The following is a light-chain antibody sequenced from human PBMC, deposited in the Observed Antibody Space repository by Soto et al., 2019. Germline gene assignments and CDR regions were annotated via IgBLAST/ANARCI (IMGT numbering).Light chain of an antibody. J-gene: IGLJ1*01. Sequence: QSVLTQPPSASGTPGQTVIISCSGSRSDIGSNSVNWYQHLPGTAPKLLIYNNNQRPSGVPDRFSGSTSDTSASLAISGLQSADEAHDNSTAWDDSLTGPVFGTGTKVTV. V-gene: IGLV1-44*01. CDR2: NNN. CDR3: TAWDDSLTGPV. CDR1: RSDIGSNS.